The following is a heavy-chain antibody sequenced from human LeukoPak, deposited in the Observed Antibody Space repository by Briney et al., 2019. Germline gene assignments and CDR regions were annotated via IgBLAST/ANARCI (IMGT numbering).Heavy chain of an antibody. J-gene: IGHJ6*03. CDR1: GYTFTGYY. CDR3: AREGLAAAGTNYYYMDV. CDR2: INPNSGGT. Sequence: ASVKVSCKASGYTFTGYYMHWVRQAPGQGLEWMGWINPNSGGTNYAQKFQGRVTMTRDTSISTAYMELSRLRSDDTAVYYCAREGLAAAGTNYYYMDVWGKGNTVTVFS. V-gene: IGHV1-2*02. D-gene: IGHD6-13*01.